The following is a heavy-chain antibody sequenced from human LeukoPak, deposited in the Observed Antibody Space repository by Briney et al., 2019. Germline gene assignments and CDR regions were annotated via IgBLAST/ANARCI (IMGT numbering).Heavy chain of an antibody. CDR2: IYDSGST. Sequence: SETLSLTCTVSGCSIWSSYYYWGWIRQPPGKGLEWIGSIYDSGSTYYNPSLKSRVTISVDTSKNQFSLKLSSVTAADTAVYYCAILRLGELSFDYWGPGTLVTVSS. D-gene: IGHD3-16*02. CDR1: GCSIWSSYYY. J-gene: IGHJ4*02. CDR3: AILRLGELSFDY. V-gene: IGHV4-39*07.